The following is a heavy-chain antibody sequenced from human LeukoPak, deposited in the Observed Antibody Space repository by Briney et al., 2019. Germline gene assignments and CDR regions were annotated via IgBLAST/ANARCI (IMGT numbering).Heavy chain of an antibody. CDR3: ARMSGSIFGVVYFDY. Sequence: SETLSLTCAVSGYSINSGYYWGWIRQPPGKGLERIGGIYHSGTTYYNPSLKSRVTISVDTSKNQFSLKLSSVTAADTAVYYCARMSGSIFGVVYFDYWGQGTLVTVSS. V-gene: IGHV4-38-2*01. D-gene: IGHD3-3*01. J-gene: IGHJ4*02. CDR1: GYSINSGYY. CDR2: IYHSGTT.